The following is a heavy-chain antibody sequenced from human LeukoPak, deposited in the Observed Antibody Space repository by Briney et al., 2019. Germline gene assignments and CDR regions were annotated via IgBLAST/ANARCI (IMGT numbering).Heavy chain of an antibody. V-gene: IGHV3-23*01. Sequence: GGSLRLSCTASGFTFNSYAMSWVRQAPGKGLEWVSAISGSGGSTYYADSVKGRFTISRDNSKNTLYLQMNSLRAEDTAVYYCAKDRGQLWLKGFDYWGQGTLVTVSS. CDR1: GFTFNSYA. J-gene: IGHJ4*02. CDR2: ISGSGGST. CDR3: AKDRGQLWLKGFDY. D-gene: IGHD5-18*01.